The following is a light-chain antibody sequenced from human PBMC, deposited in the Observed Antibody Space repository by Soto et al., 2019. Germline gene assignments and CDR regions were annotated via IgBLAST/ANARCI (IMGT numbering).Light chain of an antibody. CDR1: QTISSW. CDR3: QHYNSYSEA. J-gene: IGKJ1*01. V-gene: IGKV1-5*03. CDR2: KAS. Sequence: DIQMTQSPSTLSASVGDRLTITCRASQTISSWLAWYQQKPGKXPKXXIYKASTLKSGVPSRFSGSGSGTEFTLTISSLKPDDFATYYCQHYNSYSEAFGQGTKVDIK.